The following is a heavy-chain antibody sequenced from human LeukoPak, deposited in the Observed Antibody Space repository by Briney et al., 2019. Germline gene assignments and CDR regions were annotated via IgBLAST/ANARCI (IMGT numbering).Heavy chain of an antibody. CDR2: IIPIFGTA. CDR1: GGTFSSYA. D-gene: IGHD6-19*01. Sequence: SVKVSCKASGGTFSSYATSWVRQAPGQGLEWMGGIIPIFGTANYAQKFQGRVTITTDESTSTAYMELSSLRSEDTAVHYCASGEAVAGTRVLDYWGQGTLVTVSS. J-gene: IGHJ4*02. V-gene: IGHV1-69*05. CDR3: ASGEAVAGTRVLDY.